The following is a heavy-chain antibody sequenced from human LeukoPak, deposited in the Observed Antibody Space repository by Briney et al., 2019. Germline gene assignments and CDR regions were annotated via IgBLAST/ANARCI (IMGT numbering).Heavy chain of an antibody. Sequence: SETLSLTCTVSGGSISSSDDFWGWIRQAPGKGLEWIGSMSFTGTIYYNPSLQSRVTTSVDTSKNQFSLKLNSVTAADTALYYCATSARGRFSVMDYWGQGTLVTVSS. CDR1: GGSISSSDDF. CDR2: MSFTGTI. CDR3: ATSARGRFSVMDY. J-gene: IGHJ4*02. D-gene: IGHD2-21*01. V-gene: IGHV4-39*01.